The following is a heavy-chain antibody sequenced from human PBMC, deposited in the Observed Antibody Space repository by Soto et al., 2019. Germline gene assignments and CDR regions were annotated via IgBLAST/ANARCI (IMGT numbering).Heavy chain of an antibody. V-gene: IGHV4-34*01. J-gene: IGHJ3*02. CDR1: GGSFSGYY. Sequence: PSETLSLTCAVYGGSFSGYYWSWIRQPPGKGLEWIGEINHSGSTNYNPSLKSRVTISVDTSKNQFSLKLSSVTAADTAVYYCARELLGYCTNGVCLASYTHAFDIWGQGTMVTVSS. CDR2: INHSGST. D-gene: IGHD2-8*01. CDR3: ARELLGYCTNGVCLASYTHAFDI.